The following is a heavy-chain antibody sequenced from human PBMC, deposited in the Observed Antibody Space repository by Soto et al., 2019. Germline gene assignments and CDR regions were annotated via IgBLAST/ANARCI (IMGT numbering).Heavy chain of an antibody. V-gene: IGHV1-3*01. J-gene: IGHJ5*02. D-gene: IGHD5-12*01. CDR3: ARGVACPLNWFDP. CDR2: INAGNGNT. CDR1: GYTFTSYA. Sequence: QVQLVQSGAEVKKPGASVKVSCKASGYTFTSYAMHWVRQAPGQRLEWMGWINAGNGNTKYSQKFQGRVTITRDTSAITAYMELSSLRSEDTAVYYCARGVACPLNWFDPWGQGTLVTVSS.